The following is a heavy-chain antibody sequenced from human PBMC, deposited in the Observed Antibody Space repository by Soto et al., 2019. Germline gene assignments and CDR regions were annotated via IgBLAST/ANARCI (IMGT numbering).Heavy chain of an antibody. CDR1: SGSISSNSYL. Sequence: SETLSLTCSVSSGSISSNSYLWGWIRQPPGKGLEWIGAILYSGDTYYSESLKSRVTMSVDTAKNQFSLKLNSVTAADTAVYYCARQGRNSKIVILRHYARDLWGKGREGTVSS. J-gene: IGHJ6*04. V-gene: IGHV4-39*01. CDR3: ARQGRNSKIVILRHYARDL. CDR2: ILYSGDT. D-gene: IGHD3-22*01.